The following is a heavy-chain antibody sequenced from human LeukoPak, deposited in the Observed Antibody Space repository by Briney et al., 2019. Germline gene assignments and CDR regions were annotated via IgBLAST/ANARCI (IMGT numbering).Heavy chain of an antibody. CDR3: ARQNQGYCSGGSCPGDY. CDR1: GYSFTSYW. J-gene: IGHJ4*02. V-gene: IGHV5-51*01. Sequence: GESLKISCKGSGYSFTSYWIGWVRQMPGKGLEWMGIIYPGDSDTRYSPSFQGQVTISADKSISTAYLQWSSLKASDTAMYYCARQNQGYCSGGSCPGDYWGQGTLVTVSS. CDR2: IYPGDSDT. D-gene: IGHD2-15*01.